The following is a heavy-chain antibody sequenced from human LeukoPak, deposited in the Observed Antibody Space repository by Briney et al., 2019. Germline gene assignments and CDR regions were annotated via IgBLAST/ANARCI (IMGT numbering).Heavy chain of an antibody. CDR3: ARDSVAVAPSWYFDL. J-gene: IGHJ2*01. V-gene: IGHV3-23*01. CDR2: ISGTGGGT. D-gene: IGHD6-19*01. CDR1: GFTFGNYG. Sequence: GGSLRLSCAASGFTFGNYGMTWVRQAPGKGLEWVATISGTGGGTYYADSVKGRFTVSRDNSKNSLYLQMNSLRAEDTAVYYCARDSVAVAPSWYFDLWGRGTLVTVSS.